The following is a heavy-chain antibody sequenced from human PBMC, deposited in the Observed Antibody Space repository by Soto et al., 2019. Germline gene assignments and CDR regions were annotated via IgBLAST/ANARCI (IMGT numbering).Heavy chain of an antibody. Sequence: QVQLQESGPGLVKPSETLSLTCTVSGGSISSFYWSWIRQPPGKGLEWIGYVYYSGSTNYNPSLKSRVTISGDTSKNQFSLRLSSVTAADTAIYYCARLSNWYFDLWGRGTLVTVSS. V-gene: IGHV4-59*08. CDR2: VYYSGST. J-gene: IGHJ2*01. CDR3: ARLSNWYFDL. CDR1: GGSISSFY.